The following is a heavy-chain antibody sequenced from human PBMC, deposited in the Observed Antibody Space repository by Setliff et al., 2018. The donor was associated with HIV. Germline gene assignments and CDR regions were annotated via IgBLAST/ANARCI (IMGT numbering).Heavy chain of an antibody. CDR1: GFTFSNYA. CDR2: IRGSGGNT. V-gene: IGHV3-23*01. D-gene: IGHD1-7*01. CDR3: ARGRNRNYVVYGMDV. J-gene: IGHJ6*02. Sequence: PGGSLRLSCAASGFTFSNYAMSWVRQAPGEGLEWVSAIRGSGGNTYYADSVKGRFSISRDSSSNTLYLQMSSLRADDTGVYYCARGRNRNYVVYGMDVWGQGTTVTVSS.